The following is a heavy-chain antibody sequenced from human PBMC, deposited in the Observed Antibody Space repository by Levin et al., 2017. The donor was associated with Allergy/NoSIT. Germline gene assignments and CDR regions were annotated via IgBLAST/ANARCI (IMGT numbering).Heavy chain of an antibody. Sequence: GGSLRLSCAASGLTFSNYAMSWVRQAPGKGLEWVSAITSRVRTYYTDSVKGRFTVSRDNSKNALYLQMNSLRADDTAVYYCATEMTAVIPVFDFWGQGILVTVSS. CDR3: ATEMTAVIPVFDF. CDR2: ITSRVRT. CDR1: GLTFSNYA. D-gene: IGHD2-2*01. V-gene: IGHV3-23*01. J-gene: IGHJ4*01.